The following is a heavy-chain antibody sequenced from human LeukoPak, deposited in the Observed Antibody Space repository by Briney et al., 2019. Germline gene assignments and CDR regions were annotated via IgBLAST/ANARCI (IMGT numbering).Heavy chain of an antibody. V-gene: IGHV3-74*01. CDR2: INSDGSST. CDR3: ARDGDTSSDYDFWTEAFPSFDY. J-gene: IGHJ4*02. CDR1: GFTFSSYW. Sequence: TGGSLRLSCAASGFTFSSYWMHWVRQAPGKGLVWVSRINSDGSSTSYADSVEGRFTISRDNAKNTLYLQMNSLRAEDTAVYYCARDGDTSSDYDFWTEAFPSFDYWGQGTLVTVSS. D-gene: IGHD3-3*01.